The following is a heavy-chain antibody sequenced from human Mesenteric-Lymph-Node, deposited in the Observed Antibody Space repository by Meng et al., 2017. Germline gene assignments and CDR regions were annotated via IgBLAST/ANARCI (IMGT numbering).Heavy chain of an antibody. CDR2: ISNNGGFT. CDR3: AKGPGWEHPDAFDI. CDR1: GFSFSDYY. D-gene: IGHD1-26*01. J-gene: IGHJ3*02. V-gene: IGHV3-23*01. Sequence: GESLKISCAASGFSFSDYYMSWIRQAPGKGLEWVSVISNNGGFTYYADSVKGRFTISRDNSKNTLYLQMNSLRAEDTAVYYCAKGPGWEHPDAFDIWGQGTMVTISS.